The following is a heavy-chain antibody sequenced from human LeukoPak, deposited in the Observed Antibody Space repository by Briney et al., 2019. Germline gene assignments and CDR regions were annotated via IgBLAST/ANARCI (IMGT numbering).Heavy chain of an antibody. CDR1: GYTFSGFY. Sequence: ASVKVSCKASGYTFSGFYMHWVRQAPGQGLEWTGWINPNSGGTKYAQKFQGRVTMTSDTSISTAYMELSRLRSDDTAVYYCARDLYSGPTRDYNWFDPWGQGTLVTVSS. CDR3: ARDLYSGPTRDYNWFDP. J-gene: IGHJ5*02. D-gene: IGHD1-7*01. CDR2: INPNSGGT. V-gene: IGHV1-2*02.